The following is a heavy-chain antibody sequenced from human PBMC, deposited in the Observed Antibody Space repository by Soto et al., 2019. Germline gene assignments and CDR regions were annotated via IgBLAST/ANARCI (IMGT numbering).Heavy chain of an antibody. V-gene: IGHV4-39*01. CDR1: GGSISSYY. D-gene: IGHD3-3*01. J-gene: IGHJ6*02. Sequence: PSETLSLTCTVSGGSISSYYWGWIRQPPGKGLEWIGSIYYSGSTYYNPSLKSRVTISVDTSKNQFSLKLSSVTAADTAVYYCARQAVLRFLEWLSGGDYYYYGMDVWGQGTTVTVSS. CDR3: ARQAVLRFLEWLSGGDYYYYGMDV. CDR2: IYYSGST.